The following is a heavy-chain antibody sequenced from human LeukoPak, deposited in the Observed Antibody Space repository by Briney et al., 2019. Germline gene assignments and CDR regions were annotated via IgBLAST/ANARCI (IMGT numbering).Heavy chain of an antibody. Sequence: PGGSLRLSCAASGFTFSDYNMRWIRQAPGKGLEWVSSINRSGSTKYYADSVKGRFTISRDNAKNSLFLQMNSLRAEDTAVYYCAKEATVTQRYFDYWGQGTLVTVSS. J-gene: IGHJ4*02. CDR3: AKEATVTQRYFDY. V-gene: IGHV3-11*04. D-gene: IGHD4-17*01. CDR1: GFTFSDYN. CDR2: INRSGSTK.